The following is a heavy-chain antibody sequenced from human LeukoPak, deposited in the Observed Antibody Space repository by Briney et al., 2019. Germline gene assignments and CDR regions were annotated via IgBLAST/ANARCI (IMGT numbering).Heavy chain of an antibody. V-gene: IGHV3-30*04. CDR1: GFTFSSYA. D-gene: IGHD6-19*01. CDR3: AGDEAGTNQLDH. Sequence: GGSLRLSCAASGFTFSSYAMHWVRQAPGKGLEWVAVISYDGSNKYYADSVKGRFTISRDNSKNTLYLQMNSLRAEDTAVYYCAGDEAGTNQLDHWGQGTLVTVSS. J-gene: IGHJ4*02. CDR2: ISYDGSNK.